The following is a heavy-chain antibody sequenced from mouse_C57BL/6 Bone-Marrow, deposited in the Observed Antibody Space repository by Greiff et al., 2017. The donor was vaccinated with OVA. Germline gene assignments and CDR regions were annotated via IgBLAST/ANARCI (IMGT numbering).Heavy chain of an antibody. Sequence: EVKLMESGGDLVKPGGSLKLSCAASGFTCSSYGMSWVRQTPDKRLEWVATISSGGSYTYYPDSVKGRFTISRDNAKNTLYLQMSSLKSEDTAMYYCARHEGSDYFFYAMDYWGQGTSVTVSS. D-gene: IGHD2-12*01. V-gene: IGHV5-6*01. CDR2: ISSGGSYT. CDR3: ARHEGSDYFFYAMDY. CDR1: GFTCSSYG. J-gene: IGHJ4*01.